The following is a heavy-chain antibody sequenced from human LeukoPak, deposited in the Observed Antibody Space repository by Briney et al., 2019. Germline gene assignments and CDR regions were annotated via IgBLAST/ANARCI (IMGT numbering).Heavy chain of an antibody. CDR3: AKDNYYGSGSYGY. V-gene: IGHV3-23*01. CDR2: ISGNGHST. J-gene: IGHJ4*02. CDR1: GFTFSSYA. D-gene: IGHD3-10*01. Sequence: GGSLRLSCAASGFTFSSYAMSWVRQAPGKGLEWVSGISGNGHSTYYADSVKGRFTISRDNSKNTLYLQMNSLRAEDTAVYYCAKDNYYGSGSYGYWGQGILVTVSS.